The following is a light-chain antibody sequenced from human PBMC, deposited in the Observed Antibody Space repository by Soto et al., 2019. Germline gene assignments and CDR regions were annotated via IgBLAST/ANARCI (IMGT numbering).Light chain of an antibody. Sequence: DIVMTQSPLSLPVTPGEPASISCRSSQSLLHSNGYNYLDWYLQKPGQSPQLLIYLASNRASGVPDRFSGSGSGTDFTRKISRVEAADVGVYYYCMQALQTPLTFGQGTNLEI. J-gene: IGKJ2*01. CDR1: QSLLHSNGYNY. CDR2: LAS. V-gene: IGKV2-28*01. CDR3: MQALQTPLT.